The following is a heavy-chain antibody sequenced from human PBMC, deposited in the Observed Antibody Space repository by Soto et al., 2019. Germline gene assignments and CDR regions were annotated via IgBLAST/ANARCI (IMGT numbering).Heavy chain of an antibody. CDR2: IIPIFGTA. CDR1: GGTFSSYA. J-gene: IGHJ4*02. CDR3: ARDATPYYYVWGSYRYVLDY. Sequence: QVQLVQSGAEVKKPGSSVKVSCKASGGTFSSYAISWVRQAPGQGLEWMGGIIPIFGTANYAQKFQGRVTLTADESTSTAYMELSSLRSEDTAVYYCARDATPYYYVWGSYRYVLDYWGQGTLVTVSS. D-gene: IGHD3-16*02. V-gene: IGHV1-69*01.